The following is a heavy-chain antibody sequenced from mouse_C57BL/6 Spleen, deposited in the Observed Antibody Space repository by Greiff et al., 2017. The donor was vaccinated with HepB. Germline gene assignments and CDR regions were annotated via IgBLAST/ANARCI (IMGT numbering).Heavy chain of an antibody. CDR2: ISSGGDYI. CDR3: ARHQEGFDY. J-gene: IGHJ2*01. V-gene: IGHV5S21*01. CDR1: GFTFSSYA. Sequence: EVMLVESGEGLVKPGGSLKLSCAASGFTFSSYAMSWVRQTPEKRLEWVAYISSGGDYIYYADTVTGRFTISRENAKNTLYLEMSSLRSEDTAMYYCARHQEGFDYWGQGTTLTVSS. D-gene: IGHD3-2*02.